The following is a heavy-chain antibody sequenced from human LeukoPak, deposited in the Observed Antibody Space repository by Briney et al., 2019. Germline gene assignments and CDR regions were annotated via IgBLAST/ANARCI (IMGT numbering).Heavy chain of an antibody. Sequence: GGSLRLSCAASGFTFSSYAMSWVRQAPGKGLEWVSVISASGGRTSYADSVKGRFTVSRDNSKNTLYLQMNSLRAEDTAVYYCAKWGANRSGWPIDYWGQGTLVSVSS. CDR1: GFTFSSYA. CDR3: AKWGANRSGWPIDY. J-gene: IGHJ4*02. V-gene: IGHV3-23*01. D-gene: IGHD6-19*01. CDR2: ISASGGRT.